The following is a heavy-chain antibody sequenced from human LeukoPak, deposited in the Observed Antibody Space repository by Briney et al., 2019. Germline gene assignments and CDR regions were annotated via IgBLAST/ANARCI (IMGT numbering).Heavy chain of an antibody. J-gene: IGHJ1*01. CDR2: FYTTGST. D-gene: IGHD3-22*01. Sequence: SETLSLTCTVSGGSISSYSWSWIRQPAGKGLEWIGRFYTTGSTNYNPSLKSRVTMSVDTSKNQFSLKLRSVTAADTAVYYCARVVQSTDSSGFYLPEYFQHWGQGTLVTVSS. CDR1: GGSISSYS. CDR3: ARVVQSTDSSGFYLPEYFQH. V-gene: IGHV4-4*07.